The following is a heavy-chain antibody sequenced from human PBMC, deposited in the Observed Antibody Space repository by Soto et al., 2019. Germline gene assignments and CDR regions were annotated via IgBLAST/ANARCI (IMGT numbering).Heavy chain of an antibody. CDR1: GYTFIRYG. J-gene: IGHJ6*02. V-gene: IGHV1-18*01. CDR2: ISPYNDYT. Sequence: QVQLVQSAAEVKKPGASAKVSCKASGYTFIRYGITWVRQAPGQGLEWMGWISPYNDYTIYAQKVQGRVTMTTATCTSSVYMELRSLKPDDTAVYYCARGGYYDNTWGKLSHYGLDVWGQGTSVTVSS. D-gene: IGHD3-16*01. CDR3: ARGGYYDNTWGKLSHYGLDV.